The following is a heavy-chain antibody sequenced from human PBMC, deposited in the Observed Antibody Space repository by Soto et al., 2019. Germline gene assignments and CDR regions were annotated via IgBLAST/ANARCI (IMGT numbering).Heavy chain of an antibody. CDR3: ARQGFVELHGLVAV. V-gene: IGHV4-59*08. Sequence: QVQLQESGPRLVKPSETLSLTCTVAGGSLRSYYCSWFRQPPGKGLEWVGYINYSGRTFYNPSLKSRVTMSVDTSSNQYPMMVNSVTATDTAVDYCARQGFVELHGLVAVWGQGTTVTVSS. CDR1: GGSLRSYY. J-gene: IGHJ6*02. D-gene: IGHD1-26*01. CDR2: INYSGRT.